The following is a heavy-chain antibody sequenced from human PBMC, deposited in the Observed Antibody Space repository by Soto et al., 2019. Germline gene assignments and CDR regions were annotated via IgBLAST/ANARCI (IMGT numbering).Heavy chain of an antibody. J-gene: IGHJ6*02. CDR2: ISYDGSNK. Sequence: GGSLRLSCAASGFTFSSYGMHWVRQAPGKXLEWVAVISYDGSNKYYADSLKGRFTISRDNSKNTLYLQMNSLRAEDTAVYYCAKDVVVGATTGLGDYYYYYGMDVWGQGTTVTVSS. CDR3: AKDVVVGATTGLGDYYYYYGMDV. V-gene: IGHV3-30*18. D-gene: IGHD1-26*01. CDR1: GFTFSSYG.